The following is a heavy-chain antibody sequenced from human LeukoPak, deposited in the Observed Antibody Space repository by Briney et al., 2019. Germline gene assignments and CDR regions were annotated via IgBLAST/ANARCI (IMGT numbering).Heavy chain of an antibody. CDR2: IIPILGIA. D-gene: IGHD2-2*01. Sequence: SVRVSCKASAGTFSSYTISWVRQAPGQGLEWMGRIIPILGIANDAQKFQSRVTITADKSTSTAYMELSSLRSEDTAVYYCARDGLSGYCSSTSCYTSPVDYWGQGTLVTVSS. J-gene: IGHJ4*02. CDR1: AGTFSSYT. CDR3: ARDGLSGYCSSTSCYTSPVDY. V-gene: IGHV1-69*04.